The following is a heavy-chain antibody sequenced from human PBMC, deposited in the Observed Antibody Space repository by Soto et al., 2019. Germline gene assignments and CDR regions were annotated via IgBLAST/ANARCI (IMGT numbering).Heavy chain of an antibody. V-gene: IGHV1-2*02. CDR3: ARVLCHTDDCSSTYSPASAFDI. D-gene: IGHD2-2*01. CDR1: GYTFTGYY. CDR2: INPNSGGT. J-gene: IGHJ3*02. Sequence: ASVKVSCKASGYTFTGYYMHWVRQAPGQGLEWMGWINPNSGGTNYAQKFQGRVTMTGDTSISTAYMELSRLRSDDTAVYYCARVLCHTDDCSSTYSPASAFDIWGQGTMVTVSS.